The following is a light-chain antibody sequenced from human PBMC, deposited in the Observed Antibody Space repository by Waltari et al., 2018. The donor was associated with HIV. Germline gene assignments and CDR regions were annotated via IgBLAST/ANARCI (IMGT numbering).Light chain of an antibody. CDR2: NIN. V-gene: IGLV7-43*01. CDR3: LLYYGGAWV. CDR1: TGAVTSGYY. Sequence: QTVVTQEPSLTVPPGGTVTLTCASSTGAVTSGYYPNWFQQKPGQAPRSLIYNINDQHSWTPARFSGSLLVGKVALTLSGVQPEDEAEYHCLLYYGGAWVFGGGTKLTVL. J-gene: IGLJ3*02.